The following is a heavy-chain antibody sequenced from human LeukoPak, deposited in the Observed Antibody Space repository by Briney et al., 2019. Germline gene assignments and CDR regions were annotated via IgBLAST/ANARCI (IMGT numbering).Heavy chain of an antibody. CDR1: GGSFSGYY. Sequence: SETLSLTCAVYGGSFSGYYWSWIRQPPGKGLEWIGEINHSGSTNYNPSLKSRVTISVDTSKNQFSLKLSSVTASDTAVYYCARANLSSSWVDYWGQGTLVTVSS. CDR2: INHSGST. V-gene: IGHV4-34*01. J-gene: IGHJ4*02. D-gene: IGHD6-13*01. CDR3: ARANLSSSWVDY.